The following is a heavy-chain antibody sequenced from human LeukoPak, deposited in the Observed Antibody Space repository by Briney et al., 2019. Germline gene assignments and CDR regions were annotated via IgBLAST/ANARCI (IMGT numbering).Heavy chain of an antibody. Sequence: PGGSLRLSCAASGFTFSSYGMHWVRQAPGKVLEWVAVISYDGSNKYYADSVKGRFTISRDNSKNTLYLQMNSLRAEDTAVYYCAKGSPYDSSGYYYGVIDYWGQGTLVTVSS. D-gene: IGHD3-22*01. CDR2: ISYDGSNK. CDR3: AKGSPYDSSGYYYGVIDY. CDR1: GFTFSSYG. J-gene: IGHJ4*02. V-gene: IGHV3-30*18.